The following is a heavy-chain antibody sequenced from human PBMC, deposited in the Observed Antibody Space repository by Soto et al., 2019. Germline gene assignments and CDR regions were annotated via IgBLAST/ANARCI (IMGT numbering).Heavy chain of an antibody. CDR2: INGYNGNT. Sequence: QAQVVQSETEVKRPGASVKLSCKASGYTFSRYGISWVRQAPGQGLEWMGWINGYNGNTNYAQRLKGRVTMTADTSTNTGFLEVRSLTSEDAAVYYCTRVLLFDSWTGFEEGFDIWGHGTLLIVSS. V-gene: IGHV1-18*01. CDR3: TRVLLFDSWTGFEEGFDI. CDR1: GYTFSRYG. J-gene: IGHJ3*02. D-gene: IGHD3-9*01.